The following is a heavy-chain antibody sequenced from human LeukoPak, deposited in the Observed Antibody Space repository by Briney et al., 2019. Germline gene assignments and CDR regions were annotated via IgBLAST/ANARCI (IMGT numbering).Heavy chain of an antibody. CDR2: IYYTGGT. CDR1: GGSITGYY. D-gene: IGHD6-13*01. CDR3: ARLVSSWYVDY. Sequence: SETLTLTCTVSGGSITGYYWNWIRQPPGKGLEWIGYIYYTGGTYYNPSLESRVTISVDTSKSQFSLKLNSVTAADTAVYYCARLVSSWYVDYWGQGTLVTVSS. V-gene: IGHV4-59*08. J-gene: IGHJ4*02.